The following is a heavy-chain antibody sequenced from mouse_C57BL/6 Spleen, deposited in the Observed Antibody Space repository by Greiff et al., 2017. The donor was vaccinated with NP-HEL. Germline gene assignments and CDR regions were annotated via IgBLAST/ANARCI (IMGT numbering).Heavy chain of an antibody. J-gene: IGHJ2*01. CDR1: GFTFSSYA. Sequence: EVHLVESGGGLVKPGGSLKLSCAASGFTFSSYAMSWVRQTPEKRLEWVATISDGGSYTYYPDNVKGRFTISRDNAKNNLYLQMSHLKSEDTAMYYCARFYGSSYEYFDYWGQGTTLTVSS. CDR3: ARFYGSSYEYFDY. D-gene: IGHD1-1*01. CDR2: ISDGGSYT. V-gene: IGHV5-4*01.